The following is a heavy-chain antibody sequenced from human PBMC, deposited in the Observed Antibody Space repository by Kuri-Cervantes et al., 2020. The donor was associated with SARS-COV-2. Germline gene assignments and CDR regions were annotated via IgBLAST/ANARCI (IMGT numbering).Heavy chain of an antibody. Sequence: GESLKISCAASGFTFDDYGVSWVRQAPGQGLEWVAGIDWNGGDTGYADSVKGRFTISRDNAKNSLFLQMNSLRVEDTALYYCARIDIGAAQDYWGRGTLVTVSS. D-gene: IGHD5-12*01. CDR1: GFTFDDYG. V-gene: IGHV3-20*04. CDR3: ARIDIGAAQDY. CDR2: IDWNGGDT. J-gene: IGHJ4*02.